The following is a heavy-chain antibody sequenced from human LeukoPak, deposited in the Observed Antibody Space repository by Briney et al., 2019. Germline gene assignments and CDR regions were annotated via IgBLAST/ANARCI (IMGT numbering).Heavy chain of an antibody. J-gene: IGHJ4*02. D-gene: IGHD1-26*01. CDR2: ITSSSSSTI. Sequence: GGSLRLSCAASGFTLSSYSMNWVRQAPGKGLEWVSYITSSSSSTIYYADSVKGRFTISRDNAKNSLYLQMNSLRAEDTAMYYCARAPGSYQVFDYWGQGTLVTVSS. V-gene: IGHV3-48*01. CDR3: ARAPGSYQVFDY. CDR1: GFTLSSYS.